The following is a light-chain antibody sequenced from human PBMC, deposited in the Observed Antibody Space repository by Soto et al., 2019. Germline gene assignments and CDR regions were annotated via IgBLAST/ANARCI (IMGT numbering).Light chain of an antibody. CDR1: QSVSSY. Sequence: EIVLTQSPATLSLSPGERATLSCRASQSVSSYLAWYQQKPGQAPRLLIYDASNRATGILARFSGSGSGTDFTLTISSLEPEDFAVYYCQQRITFGPGTKVDIK. J-gene: IGKJ3*01. V-gene: IGKV3-11*01. CDR2: DAS. CDR3: QQRIT.